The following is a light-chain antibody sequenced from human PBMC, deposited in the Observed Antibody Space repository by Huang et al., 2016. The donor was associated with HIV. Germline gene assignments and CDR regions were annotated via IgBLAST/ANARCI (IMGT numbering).Light chain of an antibody. CDR3: QQRSNWPRT. Sequence: EIVLTQSPATLSLSPGERATLSCRASQSVSSYLAWYQHKPGQAPRLLIYDASNRVTGIPARFSGSGSGTDFTLTIISLEPEEFAVYYCQQRSNWPRTFGQGTKVEIK. J-gene: IGKJ1*01. V-gene: IGKV3-11*01. CDR2: DAS. CDR1: QSVSSY.